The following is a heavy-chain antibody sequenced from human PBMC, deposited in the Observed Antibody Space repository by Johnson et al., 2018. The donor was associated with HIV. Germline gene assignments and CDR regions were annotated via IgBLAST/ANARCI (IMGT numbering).Heavy chain of an antibody. V-gene: IGHV3-30*04. D-gene: IGHD6-19*01. CDR1: GFTFSSYA. CDR2: IWYDGSNE. CDR3: ARDLSRYIAVATFDAFDI. J-gene: IGHJ3*02. Sequence: QVQLVESGGGVVQPGRSLRLSCAATGFTFSSYAMHWVRQAPGKGLEWVAVIWYDGSNEHYADSVKGRFTISRDNSKNTLYLQMNSLRAEDTAVYYCARDLSRYIAVATFDAFDIWGQGTMVTVSS.